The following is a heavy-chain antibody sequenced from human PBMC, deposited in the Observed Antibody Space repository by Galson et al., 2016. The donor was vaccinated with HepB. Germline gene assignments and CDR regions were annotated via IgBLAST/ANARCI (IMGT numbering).Heavy chain of an antibody. V-gene: IGHV3-74*01. D-gene: IGHD3-22*01. Sequence: SLRLSCAASGCTFSNSCMHWVRQAPPTGLVWVSRINNDGIITDYANSSQGRFTISRDNAKKTVYLQMKSSRADDTAAYYCVGVNYYDSSDSYSSGMKVWGQGTTVTVSS. J-gene: IGHJ6*02. CDR3: VGVNYYDSSDSYSSGMKV. CDR1: GCTFSNSC. CDR2: INNDGIIT.